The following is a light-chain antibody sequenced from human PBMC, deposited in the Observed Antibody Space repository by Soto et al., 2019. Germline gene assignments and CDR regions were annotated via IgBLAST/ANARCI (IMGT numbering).Light chain of an antibody. V-gene: IGLV2-8*01. CDR2: DVS. Sequence: QSALTQPPSASGSPGQSVTISCTGTSSDVGTYNYVSWYQQHPGKAPKLMIYDVSKRPSGVPDRFSGSKSGNTASLTVSGLQAEDVAAYYCISYAGSSIWVFGGGTQLTVL. J-gene: IGLJ3*02. CDR3: ISYAGSSIWV. CDR1: SSDVGTYNY.